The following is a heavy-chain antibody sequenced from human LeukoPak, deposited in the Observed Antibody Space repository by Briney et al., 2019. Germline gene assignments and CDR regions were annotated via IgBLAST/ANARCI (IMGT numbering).Heavy chain of an antibody. CDR2: IKSNTGGGTT. V-gene: IGHV3-15*01. J-gene: IGHJ4*02. D-gene: IGHD5-12*01. Sequence: GGSLRLSCAASGFTFSSYTMNWVRQAPGKGLEWVGGIKSNTGGGTTDYAAPVKSKVTISRAGSISTLYLQMNSLKTEDTALYDCTTGGYGGQLDYWGQGTLVTVSS. CDR3: TTGGYGGQLDY. CDR1: GFTFSSYT.